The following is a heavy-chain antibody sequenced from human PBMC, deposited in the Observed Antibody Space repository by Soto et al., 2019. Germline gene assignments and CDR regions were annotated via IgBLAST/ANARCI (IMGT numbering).Heavy chain of an antibody. CDR3: AKELKGGSLKGSLYYYYYGMDV. CDR1: GLTVSNNY. V-gene: IGHV3-66*01. Sequence: GGSLRLSCAASGLTVSNNYMSWVRQAPGKGLEWVSVFYIDGTTYYADSVRGRFTISRDYSRNTVSLQMNSLRAEDTAMYYCAKELKGGSLKGSLYYYYYGMDVWGQGTTVTVSS. CDR2: FYIDGTT. J-gene: IGHJ6*02. D-gene: IGHD1-26*01.